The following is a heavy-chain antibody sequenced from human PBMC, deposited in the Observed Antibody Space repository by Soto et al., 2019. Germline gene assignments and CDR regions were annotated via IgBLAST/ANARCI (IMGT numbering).Heavy chain of an antibody. Sequence: EVQLVESGGGLVQPGGSLRLSCAASGFIFSDHYMDWVRQAPGKGLEWVGRTRNKANSYTTEYAASVKGRFTISRDDSKLSLYLQMNSLKTEDTAVYYCARGSGSYLSWFDPWGQGTLVTVSS. V-gene: IGHV3-72*01. CDR1: GFIFSDHY. D-gene: IGHD1-26*01. CDR3: ARGSGSYLSWFDP. J-gene: IGHJ5*02. CDR2: TRNKANSYTT.